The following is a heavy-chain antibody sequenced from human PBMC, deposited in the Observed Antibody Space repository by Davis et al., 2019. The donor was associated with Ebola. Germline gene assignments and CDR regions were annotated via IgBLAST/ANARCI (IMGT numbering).Heavy chain of an antibody. J-gene: IGHJ4*02. CDR3: ARGDFVDIDY. Sequence: ASVKVSCKASGYTFTSSYVHWVRQAPGQGLEWMGIINPSGGRTSYAQKFQGRVTMTTDTSASTVYMELSSLRSEDTAVYYCARGDFVDIDYWGQGTLVTVSS. CDR2: INPSGGRT. D-gene: IGHD5-12*01. CDR1: GYTFTSSY. V-gene: IGHV1-46*01.